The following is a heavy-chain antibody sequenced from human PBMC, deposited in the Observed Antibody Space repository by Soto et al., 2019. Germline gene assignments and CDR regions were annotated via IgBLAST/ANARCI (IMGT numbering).Heavy chain of an antibody. CDR1: GFTFSTYG. CDR2: IWYDGSNK. J-gene: IGHJ6*02. V-gene: IGHV3-33*01. D-gene: IGHD1-26*01. Sequence: QVQLVESGGGVVQPGRSLRLSCTASGFTFSTYGMHWVRQAPGKGLEWVTVIWYDGSNKYYADSVKGRFTISRDNSKNTLYLQMNSLSADDTAVYYCESGGGSGSSFVGYYYYTLDVWGQGTTVTVSS. CDR3: ESGGGSGSSFVGYYYYTLDV.